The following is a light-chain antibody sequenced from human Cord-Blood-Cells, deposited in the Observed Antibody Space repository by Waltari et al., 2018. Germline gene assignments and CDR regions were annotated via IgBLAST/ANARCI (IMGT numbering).Light chain of an antibody. V-gene: IGKV1-27*01. CDR1: QGISNY. Sequence: DIQMTQSPSSLSASVGDRVTITCRASQGISNYLAWYQQKPVKVPKLLIYAAYTLQSGVPSRFSGSGSGTDFTLTISSLQPEDVGAYYCQKYNSAPRTFGQGTKVEIK. CDR3: QKYNSAPRT. J-gene: IGKJ1*01. CDR2: AAY.